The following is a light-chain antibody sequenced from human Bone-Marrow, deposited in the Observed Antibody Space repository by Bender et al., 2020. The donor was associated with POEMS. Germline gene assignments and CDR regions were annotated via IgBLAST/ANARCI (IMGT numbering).Light chain of an antibody. V-gene: IGLV2-8*01. CDR2: DVS. Sequence: QSALTQPASVSGSPGQSITISCTGTSSDVGAYNFVSWYQQHPGKAPKLMISDVSKRPSGVPDRFSGSKSGNTAALTVSGLQAEDEADYYCCSYAGSNNFNVVFGGGTKLAVL. CDR1: SSDVGAYNF. J-gene: IGLJ2*01. CDR3: CSYAGSNNFNVV.